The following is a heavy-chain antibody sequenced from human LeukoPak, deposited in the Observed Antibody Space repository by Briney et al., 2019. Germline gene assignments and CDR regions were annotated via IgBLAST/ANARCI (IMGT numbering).Heavy chain of an antibody. D-gene: IGHD4-17*01. CDR3: ARDLGYGDYPPLDC. Sequence: GGSLRLSCAASGFTFSSYGMHWVRQAPGKGLEWVAVISYDGSNKYYADSVKGRFTISRDNSKNTLYVQMNSLRAEDTAVYYCARDLGYGDYPPLDCWGQGTLVTVSS. J-gene: IGHJ4*02. V-gene: IGHV3-30*03. CDR2: ISYDGSNK. CDR1: GFTFSSYG.